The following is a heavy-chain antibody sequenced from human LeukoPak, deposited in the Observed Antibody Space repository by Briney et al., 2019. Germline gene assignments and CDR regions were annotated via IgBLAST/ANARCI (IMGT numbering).Heavy chain of an antibody. Sequence: PSETLALTCAVYGGSFSGYYWSWIRQPPGKGLEWSGEINHSGSTNYNPSLKSRVTISVDTSKNQFSLKLSSVTSADTAVYYCARVLYDSSCYHDFDYWGQGTLVTVSS. V-gene: IGHV4-34*01. J-gene: IGHJ4*02. CDR1: GGSFSGYY. D-gene: IGHD3-22*01. CDR2: INHSGST. CDR3: ARVLYDSSCYHDFDY.